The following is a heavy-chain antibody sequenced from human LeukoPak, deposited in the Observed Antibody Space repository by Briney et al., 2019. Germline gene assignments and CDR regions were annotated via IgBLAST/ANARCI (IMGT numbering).Heavy chain of an antibody. Sequence: GGSLRLSCAASGFTVSSNYMSWVRQAPGKGLEWVSVIYSGGSTYHADSVEGRFTISRDNSKNTLYLQMNSLRAEDTAVYYCARDRGSGYYFSLDYWGQGTLVTVSS. CDR2: IYSGGST. J-gene: IGHJ4*02. CDR1: GFTVSSNY. V-gene: IGHV3-53*01. D-gene: IGHD3-22*01. CDR3: ARDRGSGYYFSLDY.